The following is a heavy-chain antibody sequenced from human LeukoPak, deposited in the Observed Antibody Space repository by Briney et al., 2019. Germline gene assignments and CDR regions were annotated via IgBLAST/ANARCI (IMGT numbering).Heavy chain of an antibody. Sequence: ASVKVSCKASGYTFTGYYMHWVRQAPVQGLEWMGWINPNSGGTNYAQKFQGRVTMTRDTSISTAYMELSRLRSDDTAVYYCAALCSSTSCDAFDIWGQGTIVTVSS. V-gene: IGHV1-2*02. J-gene: IGHJ3*02. CDR3: AALCSSTSCDAFDI. CDR2: INPNSGGT. CDR1: GYTFTGYY. D-gene: IGHD2-2*01.